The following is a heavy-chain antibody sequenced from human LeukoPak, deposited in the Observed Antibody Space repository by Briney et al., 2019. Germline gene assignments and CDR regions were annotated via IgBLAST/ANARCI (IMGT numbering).Heavy chain of an antibody. D-gene: IGHD1-26*01. CDR1: GFPLRRQT. CDR3: AKDLLDSGSLPAYYGMDV. CDR2: ISYDGSNK. Sequence: LRRCPPGSGFPLRRQTIRWGRQASRKRQEGVAVISYDGSNKYYADSVKGRFTISRDNSKNTLYLQMNSLRAEDTAVYYCAKDLLDSGSLPAYYGMDVWGQGTTVTVSS. J-gene: IGHJ6*02. V-gene: IGHV3-30*18.